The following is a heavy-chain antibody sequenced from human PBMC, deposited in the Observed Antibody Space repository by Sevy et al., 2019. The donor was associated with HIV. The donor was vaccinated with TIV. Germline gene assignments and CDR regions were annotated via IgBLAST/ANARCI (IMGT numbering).Heavy chain of an antibody. Sequence: GGSLRLSCAVSGFTLSSYWMSWVRQAPGKGLEWVANIKQDGGAKYYVDSVKGRFANSRDNAKNSLFLQMNSLRVEDTAVYYCARSTNSAALDYWGQGTPVTVSS. J-gene: IGHJ4*02. CDR3: ARSTNSAALDY. V-gene: IGHV3-7*01. CDR1: GFTLSSYW. D-gene: IGHD2-2*01. CDR2: IKQDGGAK.